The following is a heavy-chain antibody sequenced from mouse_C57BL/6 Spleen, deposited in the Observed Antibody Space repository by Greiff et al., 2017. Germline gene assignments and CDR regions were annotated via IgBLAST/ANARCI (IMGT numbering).Heavy chain of an antibody. V-gene: IGHV5-4*03. CDR2: ISDGGSYT. CDR1: GFTFSSYA. D-gene: IGHD1-1*01. J-gene: IGHJ4*01. CDR3: ASGDLDTTGAMDY. Sequence: EVMLVESGGGLVKPGGSLKLSCAASGFTFSSYAMSWVRQTPEKRLEWVATISDGGSYTYYPDNVKGRFTISRDNAKNNLYLQMSHLKSEDTAMYYCASGDLDTTGAMDYWGQGTSVTVSS.